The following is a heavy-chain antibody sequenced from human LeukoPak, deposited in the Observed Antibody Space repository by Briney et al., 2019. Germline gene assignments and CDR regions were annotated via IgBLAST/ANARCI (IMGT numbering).Heavy chain of an antibody. Sequence: PGRSLRLSCAASGFTFSSYGMHWVRQAPGKGLEWVAVIWYDGSNKYYADSVKGRFTISRDNSKNALYLQMKSLRAEDTAVYYCARDQDTGGSGSGIDYWGQGTLVTVSS. CDR3: ARDQDTGGSGSGIDY. D-gene: IGHD3-10*01. CDR1: GFTFSSYG. CDR2: IWYDGSNK. J-gene: IGHJ4*02. V-gene: IGHV3-33*01.